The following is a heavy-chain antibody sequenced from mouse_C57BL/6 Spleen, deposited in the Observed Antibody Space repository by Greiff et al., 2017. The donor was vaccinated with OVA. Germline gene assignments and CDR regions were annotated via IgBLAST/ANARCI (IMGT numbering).Heavy chain of an antibody. CDR1: GYTFTNYW. CDR2: IYPGGGHT. J-gene: IGHJ2*01. D-gene: IGHD2-2*01. CDR3: ARGGYDRRCFDY. Sequence: QVQLQQSGAELVRPGSSVKMSCKASGYTFTNYWIGWAKQRPGNGLEWIGDIYPGGGHTNYNEKFKGKATLTANKSSTTAYMQFSSLTSEDSAIYYCARGGYDRRCFDYWGQGTTLTVSS. V-gene: IGHV1-63*01.